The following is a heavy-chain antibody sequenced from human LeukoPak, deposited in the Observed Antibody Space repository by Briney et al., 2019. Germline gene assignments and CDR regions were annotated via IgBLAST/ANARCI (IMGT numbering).Heavy chain of an antibody. CDR2: LSGSGDIT. J-gene: IGHJ4*02. CDR1: GFTFNNYP. D-gene: IGHD3-10*02. V-gene: IGHV3-23*01. Sequence: GGSLRLSCAASGFTFNNYPMTWVRQAPGKGLEWVSNLSGSGDITYYADSVKGRFTVSRDNSKNTLFLEINGLRVEDTAVYYCVRGMFGVVLDYWGQGTLVTVSS. CDR3: VRGMFGVVLDY.